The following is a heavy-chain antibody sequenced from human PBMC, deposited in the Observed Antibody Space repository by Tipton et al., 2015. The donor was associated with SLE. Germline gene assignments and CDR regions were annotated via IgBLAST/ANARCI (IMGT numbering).Heavy chain of an antibody. V-gene: IGHV4-31*03. CDR3: ARDGGHTYLLGSFDY. Sequence: TLSLTCTVSGGSISSGGYYWTWIRQLPGKGLEWIGYIYYSGNTYYNPSLGSRHTISVDTSKDQFSLRLTSVTAADTAVYYCARDGGHTYLLGSFDYWGQGTPVNVS. CDR2: IYYSGNT. CDR1: GGSISSGGYY. D-gene: IGHD3-16*01. J-gene: IGHJ4*02.